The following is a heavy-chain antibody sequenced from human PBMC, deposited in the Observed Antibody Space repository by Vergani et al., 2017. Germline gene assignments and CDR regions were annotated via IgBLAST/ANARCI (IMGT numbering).Heavy chain of an antibody. Sequence: QLHLQESGPGLVKPSETLSLTCTVSGGSIRSSSYYWGWIRQPPGKGLEWVGTIHYSGSANYNPSFKTRVTISVDTSKNQFSLKLSSLTAADTAVYYCARLRANDDGSGRLDCFDYWGQGTPVTVSS. V-gene: IGHV4-39*01. CDR2: IHYSGSA. CDR1: GGSIRSSSYY. CDR3: ARLRANDDGSGRLDCFDY. D-gene: IGHD3-10*01. J-gene: IGHJ4*02.